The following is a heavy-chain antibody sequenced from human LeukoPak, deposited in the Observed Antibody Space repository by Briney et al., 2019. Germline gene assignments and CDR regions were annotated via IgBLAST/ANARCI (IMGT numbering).Heavy chain of an antibody. Sequence: SETLSLTCTVSGYSISSGYYWGWIRQPPGKGLEWIGSIYHSGSTYYNPSLKSRVTISVDTSKNQFSLKLSSVTAADTAVYYCATEQPLGRLGYWGQGTLVTVSS. V-gene: IGHV4-38-2*02. CDR2: IYHSGST. J-gene: IGHJ4*02. CDR1: GYSISSGYY. D-gene: IGHD2-21*01. CDR3: ATEQPLGRLGY.